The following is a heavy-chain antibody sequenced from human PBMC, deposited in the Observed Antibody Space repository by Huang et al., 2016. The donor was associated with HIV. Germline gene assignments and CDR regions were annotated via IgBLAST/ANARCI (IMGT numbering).Heavy chain of an antibody. Sequence: QVHLVQSGAEVKKPGASVKVSCKASGYTFTNYDINWVRQAPGRGLEWMGWMNPNTGNTGFAQSCQGRVTRTRKTSITTAYRELTSLTSEDTAVYYCARSAYGDLDYWGLGTLVIVSS. J-gene: IGHJ4*02. CDR2: MNPNTGNT. CDR1: GYTFTNYD. CDR3: ARSAYGDLDY. D-gene: IGHD4-17*01. V-gene: IGHV1-8*02.